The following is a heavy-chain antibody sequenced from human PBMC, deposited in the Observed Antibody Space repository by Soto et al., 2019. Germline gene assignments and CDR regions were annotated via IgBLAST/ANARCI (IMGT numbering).Heavy chain of an antibody. CDR1: GFTFSNAW. CDR3: TTDYGYCTGCPYYYYGMDV. Sequence: EVQLVESGGGLVKPGGSLRLSCAASGFTFSNAWMSWVRQAPGKGLEWVGRIKSKTDGGTTDYAAPVKGRFTISRDDSKNTLYPQMNSLKTEDTAVYYCTTDYGYCTGCPYYYYGMDVWGQGTTVTVSS. J-gene: IGHJ6*02. D-gene: IGHD2-8*02. V-gene: IGHV3-15*01. CDR2: IKSKTDGGTT.